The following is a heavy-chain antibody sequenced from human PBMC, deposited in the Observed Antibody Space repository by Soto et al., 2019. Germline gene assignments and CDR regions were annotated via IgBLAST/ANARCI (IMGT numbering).Heavy chain of an antibody. J-gene: IGHJ6*02. Sequence: GGSLRLSCAASGFTVSSNYMSWVRQAPGKGLEWVSVIYSGGSTYYADSVKGRFTISRDNSKNTLYLQMNSLRAEDTAVYYCARDRGAGSSPRYYYYYYGMDVWGQGTTVTVSS. CDR1: GFTVSSNY. D-gene: IGHD1-26*01. V-gene: IGHV3-66*01. CDR3: ARDRGAGSSPRYYYYYYGMDV. CDR2: IYSGGST.